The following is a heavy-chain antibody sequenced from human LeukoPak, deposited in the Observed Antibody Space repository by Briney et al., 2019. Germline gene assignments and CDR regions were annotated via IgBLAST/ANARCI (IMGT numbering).Heavy chain of an antibody. V-gene: IGHV5-10-1*01. CDR2: IDPSDSYT. CDR3: ARQVSSGYYYYFDY. J-gene: IGHJ4*02. CDR1: GXSFTSYW. Sequence: GESLKISCKGSGXSFTSYWSTWLRQMPGKGLEWMGRIDPSDSYTNYSPSFQGHVTISADKSISTAYLQWSSLKASDTAMYYCARQVSSGYYYYFDYWGQGTLVTVSS. D-gene: IGHD3-22*01.